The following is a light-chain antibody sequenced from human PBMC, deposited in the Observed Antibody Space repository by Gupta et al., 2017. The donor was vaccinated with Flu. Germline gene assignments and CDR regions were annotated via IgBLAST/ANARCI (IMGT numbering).Light chain of an antibody. CDR2: DAS. V-gene: IGKV3-11*01. Sequence: EIVLTTSPATLSLSPGERVTLSCRSSQNINNFLAWYQQRPGQVPRLLISDASNRTTGIPARFSGSGSGTDFTLTINSLTPEDVAVYYCQQRSNWPLTFGGGTKVEIK. J-gene: IGKJ4*01. CDR3: QQRSNWPLT. CDR1: QNINNF.